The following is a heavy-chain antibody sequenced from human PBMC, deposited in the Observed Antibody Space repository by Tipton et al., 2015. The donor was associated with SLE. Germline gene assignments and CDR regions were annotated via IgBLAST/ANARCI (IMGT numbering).Heavy chain of an antibody. CDR2: IYYSGST. CDR1: GGSISSYY. V-gene: IGHV4-59*08. D-gene: IGHD6-6*01. J-gene: IGHJ4*02. CDR3: ARHPSGSSFDY. Sequence: TLSLTCTVSGGSISSYYWSWIRQPPGKGLEWIGYIYYSGSTYYNPSLKSRVTISVDTSKNQFSLKLSSVTAADTAVYYCARHPSGSSFDYWGQGTLVTVSS.